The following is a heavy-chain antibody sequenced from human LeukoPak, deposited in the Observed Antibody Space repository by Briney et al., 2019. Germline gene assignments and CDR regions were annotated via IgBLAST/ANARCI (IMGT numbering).Heavy chain of an antibody. J-gene: IGHJ6*03. CDR1: GGSITTYY. D-gene: IGHD4-11*01. V-gene: IGHV4-59*01. Sequence: SETLSLTCTVSGGSITTYYWSWIRQPPGKGLEWIGSIFHSGNTNYNPSLKSRITISIDMSKNQFTLKLSSVTAADTAVYYRARAYYSNIYYYYYYLDVWGKGTTVTVSS. CDR3: ARAYYSNIYYYYYYLDV. CDR2: IFHSGNT.